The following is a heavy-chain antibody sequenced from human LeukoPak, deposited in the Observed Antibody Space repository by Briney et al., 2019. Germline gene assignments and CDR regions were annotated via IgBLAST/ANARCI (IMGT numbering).Heavy chain of an antibody. CDR1: GGSFSGYY. CDR3: ARRISRHCSSTSCYPMGWFDP. CDR2: INHGGST. V-gene: IGHV4-34*01. Sequence: SETLSLTCAVYGGSFSGYYWSWIRQPPGKGLEWIGEINHGGSTNYNPSLKSRVTISVDTSKNQFSLKLSSVTAADTAVYYCARRISRHCSSTSCYPMGWFDPWGQGTLVTVSS. J-gene: IGHJ5*02. D-gene: IGHD2-2*01.